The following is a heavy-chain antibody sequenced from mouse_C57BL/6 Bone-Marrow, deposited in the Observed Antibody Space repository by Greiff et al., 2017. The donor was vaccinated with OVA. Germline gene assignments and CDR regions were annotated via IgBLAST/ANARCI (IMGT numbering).Heavy chain of an antibody. CDR3: ARWTDY. J-gene: IGHJ2*01. Sequence: QVQLQQSGAELVRPGTSVKVSCKASGYAFTNYLIEWVKQRPGQGLEWIGVINPGSGGTNYNEKFKGKAKLTADKSSSTAYMQLSSLTSEDSAVYFCARWTDYWGQGTTLTVSS. V-gene: IGHV1-54*01. CDR1: GYAFTNYL. CDR2: INPGSGGT.